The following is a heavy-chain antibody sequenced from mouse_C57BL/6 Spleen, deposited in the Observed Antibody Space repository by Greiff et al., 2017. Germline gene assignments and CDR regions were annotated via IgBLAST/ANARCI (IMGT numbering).Heavy chain of an antibody. CDR2: IDPSDSYT. V-gene: IGHV1-50*01. J-gene: IGHJ3*01. Sequence: QVQLKQPGAELVKPGASVKLSCKASGYTFTSYWMQWVKQRPGQGLEWIGEIDPSDSYTNYNQKFKGKATLTVDTSSSTAYMQLSSLTSEDSAVYYCARGGIRTGVARDWFAYWGKGTLVTVSA. CDR1: GYTFTSYW. D-gene: IGHD1-1*01. CDR3: ARGGIRTGVARDWFAY.